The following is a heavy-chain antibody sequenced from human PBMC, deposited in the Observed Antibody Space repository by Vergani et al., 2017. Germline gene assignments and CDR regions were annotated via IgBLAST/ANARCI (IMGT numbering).Heavy chain of an antibody. V-gene: IGHV4-39*07. CDR3: ARDGMIELGYYYYYGMDV. Sequence: QLQLQESGPGLVKPSETLSLTCTVSGGSISSSSYYWGWIRQPPGKGLEWIGSIYYSGSTYYNPSLKSRVTISVDTSKNQFSLKLSSVTAADTAVYYCARDGMIELGYYYYYGMDVWGQGTTVTVSS. CDR1: GGSISSSSYY. CDR2: IYYSGST. D-gene: IGHD3-16*01. J-gene: IGHJ6*02.